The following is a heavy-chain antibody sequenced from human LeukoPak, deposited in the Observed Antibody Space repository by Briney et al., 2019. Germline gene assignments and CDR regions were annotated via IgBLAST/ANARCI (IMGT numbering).Heavy chain of an antibody. V-gene: IGHV3-21*01. CDR2: ISSGSTYI. Sequence: GGSLRLSCEASGFTFSSYSMNWVRQAPGKGLEWVSSISSGSTYIYYADSVKGRFTISRDNAKNSLYLQMNSLRAEDTAVYYCARDAGGSSSTIFDPWGQGTLVTVSS. D-gene: IGHD6-13*01. J-gene: IGHJ5*02. CDR1: GFTFSSYS. CDR3: ARDAGGSSSTIFDP.